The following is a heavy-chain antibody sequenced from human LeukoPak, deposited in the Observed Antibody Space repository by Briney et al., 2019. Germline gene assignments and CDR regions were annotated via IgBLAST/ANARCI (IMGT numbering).Heavy chain of an antibody. CDR2: IYTSGST. CDR1: GGSINSYY. D-gene: IGHD5-12*01. V-gene: IGHV4-4*07. CDR3: ARHSGYLFYNWFDP. Sequence: SETLPPTCTVSGGSINSYYWNWIRQPAGKGLEWIGRIYTSGSTNYSPSLKSRVTMSVDTSKNQFSLKLSSVTAADTAVYYCARHSGYLFYNWFDPWGQGTPVTVSS. J-gene: IGHJ5*02.